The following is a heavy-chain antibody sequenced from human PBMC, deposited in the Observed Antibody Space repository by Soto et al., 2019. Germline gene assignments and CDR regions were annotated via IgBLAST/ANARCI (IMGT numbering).Heavy chain of an antibody. CDR1: GDSISSGNYY. Sequence: SETLSLICTVSGDSISSGNYYWSWIRQHPGKGLEWIGYIYYSGSTYYNPSLKSRVTISVDTSKNHFSLRLTSVAAADTAVYYCARLYTYGYYHFDYWGQGSLVTVSS. CDR2: IYYSGST. D-gene: IGHD5-18*01. V-gene: IGHV4-31*03. CDR3: ARLYTYGYYHFDY. J-gene: IGHJ4*02.